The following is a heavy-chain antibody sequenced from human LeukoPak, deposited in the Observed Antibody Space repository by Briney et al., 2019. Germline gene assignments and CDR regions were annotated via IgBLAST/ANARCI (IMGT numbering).Heavy chain of an antibody. D-gene: IGHD6-19*01. J-gene: IGHJ4*02. CDR2: ISGSSSYI. V-gene: IGHV3-21*01. CDR1: GFTFSSYT. CDR3: ARAGSRGIAVAGTAGY. Sequence: PGGSLRLSCAASGFTFSSYTMNWVRQAPAKGLEWVSSISGSSSYIYYADSVKGRFTISRDNAKNSLYLQMNSLRAEDTAVYYCARAGSRGIAVAGTAGYWGQGTLVTVSS.